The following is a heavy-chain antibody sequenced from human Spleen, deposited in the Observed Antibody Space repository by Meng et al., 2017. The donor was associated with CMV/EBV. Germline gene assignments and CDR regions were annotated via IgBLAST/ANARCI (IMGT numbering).Heavy chain of an antibody. CDR2: IIPIFGTA. Sequence: SVKVSCKASGGTFSSYAISWVRQAPGQGLEWMGGIIPIFGTANYAQKFQGRVTITTDKSTSTAYMELSSLRSEDTAVYYCATALITMIVAAPMDVWGQGTTVTVSS. V-gene: IGHV1-69*05. CDR1: GGTFSSYA. J-gene: IGHJ6*02. CDR3: ATALITMIVAAPMDV. D-gene: IGHD3-22*01.